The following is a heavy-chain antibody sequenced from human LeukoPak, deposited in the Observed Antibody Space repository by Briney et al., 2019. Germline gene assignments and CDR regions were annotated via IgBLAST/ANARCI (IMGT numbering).Heavy chain of an antibody. CDR2: IIPIFGTA. Sequence: AASVKVSCKASGGTFSSYAISWVRQAPGQGLEWMGGIIPIFGTANYAQKFQGRVTITADESTSTAYKELSSLRSEDTAVYYCARARSGWYLDYWGQGTLVTVSS. CDR1: GGTFSSYA. D-gene: IGHD6-19*01. J-gene: IGHJ4*02. V-gene: IGHV1-69*13. CDR3: ARARSGWYLDY.